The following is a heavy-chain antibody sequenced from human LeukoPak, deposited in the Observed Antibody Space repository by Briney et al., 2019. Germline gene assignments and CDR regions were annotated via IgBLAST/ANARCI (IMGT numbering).Heavy chain of an antibody. Sequence: ASVKVSCKASGYTFTSYYMHWVRQAPGQGLEWMGIINPSGGSTSYAQKFQGRVTMTRDTSTSTVYMELSSLRSEDTAVYYCARADTRVMTTVTTRWFDPWGQGTLVTVSS. CDR2: INPSGGST. CDR1: GYTFTSYY. CDR3: ARADTRVMTTVTTRWFDP. D-gene: IGHD4-17*01. J-gene: IGHJ5*02. V-gene: IGHV1-46*01.